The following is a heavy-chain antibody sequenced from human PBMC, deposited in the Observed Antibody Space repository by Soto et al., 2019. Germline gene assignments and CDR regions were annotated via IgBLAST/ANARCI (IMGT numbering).Heavy chain of an antibody. CDR2: IVVGSGNT. D-gene: IGHD3-9*01. J-gene: IGHJ6*02. CDR1: GLGNTIDA. Sequence: KTVGLGNTIDAGGRGRHDSRKRLEWIGWIVVGSGNTNYTRKFQERVTITRDMSTSTAYMELSSVTAADTAVYYCARDRHYDILPAFFSSGMDVWGQGTTLTVSS. CDR3: ARDRHYDILPAFFSSGMDV. V-gene: IGHV1-58*01.